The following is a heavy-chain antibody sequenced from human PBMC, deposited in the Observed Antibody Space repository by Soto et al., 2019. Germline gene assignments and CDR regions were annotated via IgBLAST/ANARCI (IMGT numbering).Heavy chain of an antibody. V-gene: IGHV1-18*01. CDR2: ISAYNGNT. CDR3: ARELGGDI. D-gene: IGHD2-15*01. CDR1: VHTLTLYD. J-gene: IGHJ3*02. Sequence: ASVKVPCEASVHTLTLYDIHWVSQAPGQRLEWMGWISAYNGNTNYAQKLQGRVTMTTDTSTSTAYMELRSLRSDDTAVYYCARELGGDIWGQGTMVTVSS.